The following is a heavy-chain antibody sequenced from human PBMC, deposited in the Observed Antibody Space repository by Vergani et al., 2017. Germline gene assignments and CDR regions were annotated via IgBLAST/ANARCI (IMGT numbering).Heavy chain of an antibody. J-gene: IGHJ3*01. Sequence: EKQLVQSGSETKKPGESLKISCQAFGYIFSNFWIGWVRQRPGRGLEWMGIIYPGDSEVKSNPTFRGQVIFSVDTSVNTAYLQWRSLKASDTATYFCPSGGHGSENGGSLQLWGQGTNITVSS. V-gene: IGHV5-51*01. CDR2: IYPGDSEV. CDR1: GYIFSNFW. D-gene: IGHD3-10*01. CDR3: PSGGHGSENGGSLQL.